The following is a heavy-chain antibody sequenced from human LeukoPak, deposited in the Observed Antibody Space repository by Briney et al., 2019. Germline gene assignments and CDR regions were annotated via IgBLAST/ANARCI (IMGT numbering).Heavy chain of an antibody. Sequence: GGSLRLSCAASGFTFSDYWMSWVRQAPGKGLEWVANIKQDGSEKYYVDSVKGRFTISRDNAKNSLYLQMNSLRAEDTAVYYCARTTRGYSYGAAFDIWGQGTMVTVSS. J-gene: IGHJ3*02. CDR3: ARTTRGYSYGAAFDI. D-gene: IGHD5-18*01. CDR1: GFTFSDYW. CDR2: IKQDGSEK. V-gene: IGHV3-7*01.